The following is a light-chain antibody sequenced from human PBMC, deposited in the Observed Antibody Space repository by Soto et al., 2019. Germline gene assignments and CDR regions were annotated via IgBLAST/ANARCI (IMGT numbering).Light chain of an antibody. CDR1: QSISNY. Sequence: EIVLTQSPATLSLSPGERATLSCRASQSISNYLAWYQHKPGQAPRLLIYDASNRATATPPRFSGSGSGTEFTLSISSLQSEDFAVYYCQQYNTWPRTFGQGTKVDIK. V-gene: IGKV3D-15*01. CDR2: DAS. J-gene: IGKJ1*01. CDR3: QQYNTWPRT.